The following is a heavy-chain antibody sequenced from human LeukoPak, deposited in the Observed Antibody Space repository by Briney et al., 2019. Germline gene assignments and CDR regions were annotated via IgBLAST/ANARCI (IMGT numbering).Heavy chain of an antibody. V-gene: IGHV3-30*01. CDR1: GFTFSSYA. J-gene: IGHJ4*02. CDR3: ARNSQELYFDY. Sequence: GGSLRLSCAASGFTFSSYAMHWVRQAPGTGLGWVAVISYDVSNKYYADSEKGRFTISRDNSKNTLYLQMNSLRAEDTAVYYCARNSQELYFDYWGQGTLITVSS. CDR2: ISYDVSNK. D-gene: IGHD1-26*01.